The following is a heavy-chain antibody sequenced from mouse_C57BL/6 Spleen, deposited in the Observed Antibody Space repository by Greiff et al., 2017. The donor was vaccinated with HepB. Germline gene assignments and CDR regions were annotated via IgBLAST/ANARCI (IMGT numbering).Heavy chain of an antibody. D-gene: IGHD2-3*01. J-gene: IGHJ4*01. CDR3: TSRDDGYYDYYAMDY. CDR2: IDPETGGT. V-gene: IGHV1-15*01. Sequence: QVQLQQSGAELVRPGASVTLSCKASGYTFTDYEMHWVKQTPVHGLEWIGAIDPETGGTAYNQKFKGMAILTADKSSSTAYMELRSLTSEDSAVYYCTSRDDGYYDYYAMDYWGQGTSVTVSS. CDR1: GYTFTDYE.